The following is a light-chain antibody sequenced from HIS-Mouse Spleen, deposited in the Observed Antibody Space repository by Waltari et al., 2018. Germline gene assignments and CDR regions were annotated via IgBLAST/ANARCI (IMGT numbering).Light chain of an antibody. CDR1: SSEVGSYNL. Sequence: QSALTQPASVSGSPGQSITISCTGTSSEVGSYNLVSWYQQHPGKAPKLMIYEGSKRPSWVSNRFSGSQSGNTASLTISGLQAEDEADYYCCSYAGSSTWVFGGGTKLTVL. V-gene: IGLV2-23*01. J-gene: IGLJ3*02. CDR2: EGS. CDR3: CSYAGSSTWV.